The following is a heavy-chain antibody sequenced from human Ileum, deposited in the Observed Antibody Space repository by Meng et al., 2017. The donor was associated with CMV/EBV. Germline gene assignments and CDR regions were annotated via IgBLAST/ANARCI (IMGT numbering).Heavy chain of an antibody. CDR1: EFIFTTYA. Sequence: GGLAQLGGSLKLSCAAPEFIFTTYAVPWVRQAPGKGLGWVSAISGSGDVTHYVDSVKSRFTISRDNSKNTVYLQMNSLRAEDTALYYCTGAGGFSDPWGQGTLVTVSS. J-gene: IGHJ5*02. D-gene: IGHD3-16*01. V-gene: IGHV3-23*01. CDR2: ISGSGDVT. CDR3: TGAGGFSDP.